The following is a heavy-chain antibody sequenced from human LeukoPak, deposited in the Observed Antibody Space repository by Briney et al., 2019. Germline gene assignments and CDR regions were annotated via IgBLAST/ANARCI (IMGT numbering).Heavy chain of an antibody. Sequence: GGSLRLSCAASGFTFSSYSMNWVRQAPGKGLEWVSSISNSSYIYYADSVKGRFTISRDNAKNSLFLQMNSLRADDTAVYYCARDLGATRRSHDCWGQGTLVTVSS. J-gene: IGHJ4*02. CDR1: GFTFSSYS. CDR2: ISNSSYI. D-gene: IGHD1-26*01. CDR3: ARDLGATRRSHDC. V-gene: IGHV3-21*01.